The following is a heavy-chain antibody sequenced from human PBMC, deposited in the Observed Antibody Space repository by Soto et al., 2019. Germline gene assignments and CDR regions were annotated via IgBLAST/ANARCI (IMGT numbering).Heavy chain of an antibody. D-gene: IGHD1-26*01. CDR2: ISGSGGST. CDR3: EKDEGGSMDV. J-gene: IGHJ6*02. CDR1: GFTFSSYA. V-gene: IGHV3-23*01. Sequence: EVQLLESGGGLVQPGGSLRLSCAASGFTFSSYAMSWVRQAPGKGLEWVSAISGSGGSTYYADSVKGRFTICRDNSKNTPYLQITSLSAEDTALYVCEKDEGGSMDVWGPGTTVTVS.